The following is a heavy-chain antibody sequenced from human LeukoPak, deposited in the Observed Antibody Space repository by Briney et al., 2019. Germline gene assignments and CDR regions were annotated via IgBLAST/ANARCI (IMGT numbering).Heavy chain of an antibody. CDR1: GFTFSSYG. D-gene: IGHD3-22*01. V-gene: IGHV3-30*18. CDR3: AKGPSAYYYDSSY. CDR2: ISYDGSNK. J-gene: IGHJ4*02. Sequence: PGGSLRLSRAASGFTFSSYGMHWVRQAPGKGLEWVAVISYDGSNKYYADSVKGRFTISRDNSKNTLYLQMNSLRAEDTAVYYCAKGPSAYYYDSSYWGQGTLVTVSS.